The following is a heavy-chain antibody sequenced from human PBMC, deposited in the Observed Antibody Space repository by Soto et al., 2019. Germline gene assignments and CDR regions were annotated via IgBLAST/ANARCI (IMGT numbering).Heavy chain of an antibody. CDR1: GGSISSSSYY. V-gene: IGHV4-39*01. Sequence: SETLSLTCTVSGGSISSSSYYWGWIRQPPGKGLEWIGSIYYSGSTYYNPSLKSRVTISVDTSKNQFSLKLSSVTAADTAVYYCARRNTAMASFDYWGQGTLVTVSS. CDR3: ARRNTAMASFDY. CDR2: IYYSGST. J-gene: IGHJ4*02. D-gene: IGHD5-18*01.